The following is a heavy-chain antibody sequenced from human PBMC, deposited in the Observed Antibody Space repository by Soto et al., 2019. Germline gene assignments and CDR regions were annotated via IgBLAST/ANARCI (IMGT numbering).Heavy chain of an antibody. V-gene: IGHV3-30*18. CDR1: GFTFSSYG. CDR2: ISYDGSNK. D-gene: IGHD2-15*01. Sequence: QVQLVESGGGVVQPGRSLRLSCAASGFTFSSYGMHGVRQAPSKGLEWVAVISYDGSNKYYADSVKGRFTISRDNSKNTLYLQMNSLRAEDTAVYYCAKDRRKVVVAAPFDYWGQGTLVTVSS. CDR3: AKDRRKVVVAAPFDY. J-gene: IGHJ4*02.